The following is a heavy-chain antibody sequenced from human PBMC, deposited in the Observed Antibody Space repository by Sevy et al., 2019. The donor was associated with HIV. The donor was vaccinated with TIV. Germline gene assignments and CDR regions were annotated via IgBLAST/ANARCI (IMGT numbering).Heavy chain of an antibody. D-gene: IGHD5-12*01. CDR1: GGSLNNYF. CDR3: ARDSGYSGYEFDY. V-gene: IGHV4-59*01. CDR2: MYSSGST. Sequence: SETLSLTCTVSGGSLNNYFWSWLRQPPGKGLEWIGYMYSSGSTNYNPSLKSRVTISVDTSKNQFSLKLSSVTAADTAVYYCARDSGYSGYEFDYWGQGTLVTVSS. J-gene: IGHJ4*02.